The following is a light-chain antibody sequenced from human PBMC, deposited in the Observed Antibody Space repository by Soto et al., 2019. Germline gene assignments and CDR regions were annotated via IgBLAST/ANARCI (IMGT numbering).Light chain of an antibody. CDR3: QEYHSPPFT. CDR1: QGISSS. Sequence: DIQMTQSQSSLSASVGDTVTITCRASQGISSSLAWYQQKAGKVTDLLIYAASTLQSGVPSHFSGSGSGTDFTLTISSLQPEDVATYYCQEYHSPPFTFGPGTRVEIK. CDR2: AAS. V-gene: IGKV1-27*01. J-gene: IGKJ3*01.